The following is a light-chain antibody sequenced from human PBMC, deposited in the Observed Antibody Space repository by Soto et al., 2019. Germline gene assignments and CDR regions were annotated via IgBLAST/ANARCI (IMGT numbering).Light chain of an antibody. CDR3: QQYNSYSLT. V-gene: IGKV1-5*03. Sequence: DIQMTQSPSTLSASVGDRVTITCRASQSISSWLAWYQQKPGKAPKRLIYKASSLESGVPSRFSGSGSGPEFTLTISSLQPDDFASYYCQQYNSYSLTFGQGTKVEIK. CDR2: KAS. J-gene: IGKJ1*01. CDR1: QSISSW.